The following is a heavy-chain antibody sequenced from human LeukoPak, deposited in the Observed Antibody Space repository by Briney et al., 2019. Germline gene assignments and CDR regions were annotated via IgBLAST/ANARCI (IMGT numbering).Heavy chain of an antibody. CDR1: GFTFSSYG. J-gene: IGHJ4*02. D-gene: IGHD3-10*01. CDR2: IRYDGSNK. Sequence: GGSLRLSCAASGFTFSSYGIHWVRQAPGKGLEWVAFIRYDGSNKYYTDSVKGRFTISRDNAKNSLFLQMNSLRAEDTALYYCARDDYGSGSWNDYWGQGTLVTVSS. CDR3: ARDDYGSGSWNDY. V-gene: IGHV3-30*02.